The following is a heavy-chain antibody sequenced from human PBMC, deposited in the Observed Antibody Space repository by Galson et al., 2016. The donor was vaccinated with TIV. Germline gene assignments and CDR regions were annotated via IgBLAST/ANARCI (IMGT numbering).Heavy chain of an antibody. J-gene: IGHJ6*02. CDR3: ARDHRPSTVITPPVYYSYYYDIDV. D-gene: IGHD1-14*01. CDR2: ISGSGNYR. CDR1: GFAFNNYY. V-gene: IGHV3-11*06. Sequence: SLRLSCAASGFAFNNYYLTWIRQTPGKGLEWVSHISGSGNYRDYADSVKGRFTISRDNDKNLVYLRMNSLRAEDTAVYYWARDHRPSTVITPPVYYSYYYDIDVWGQGTTVTVSS.